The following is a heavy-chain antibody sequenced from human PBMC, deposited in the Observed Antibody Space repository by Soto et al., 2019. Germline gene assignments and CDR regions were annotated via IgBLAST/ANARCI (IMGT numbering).Heavy chain of an antibody. CDR3: ARVEAVAGRYNYLVLDV. D-gene: IGHD6-19*01. Sequence: QVQLVQSGAEVKKPGSSVKVSCKVSGGTFSNYAIAWVRLAPGHGLEWMGGIVPIFGTTDYTQKFQGRATIIADDSTTTAYLEMSSLRSEDTAIYYCARVEAVAGRYNYLVLDVWGQGTAVTVSS. J-gene: IGHJ6*02. V-gene: IGHV1-69*12. CDR2: IVPIFGTT. CDR1: GGTFSNYA.